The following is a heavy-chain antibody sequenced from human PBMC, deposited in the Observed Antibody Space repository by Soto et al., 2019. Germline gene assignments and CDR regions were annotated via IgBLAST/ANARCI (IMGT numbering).Heavy chain of an antibody. J-gene: IGHJ6*02. D-gene: IGHD4-17*01. CDR1: GYSFTSYW. CDR2: IDPSDSYT. CDR3: ARRGGEATVVQTITYYYCGMDV. V-gene: IGHV5-10-1*01. Sequence: PGESLKISCKGSGYSFTSYWISWVRQMPGKGLEWMGRIDPSDSYTNYSPSFQGHITISADKSISTAYLQWSSLKASDTAMYYCARRGGEATVVQTITYYYCGMDVWGQGTTVTVSS.